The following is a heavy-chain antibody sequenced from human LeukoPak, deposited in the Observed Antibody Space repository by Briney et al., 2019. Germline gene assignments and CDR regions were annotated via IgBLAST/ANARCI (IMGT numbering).Heavy chain of an antibody. CDR3: ARVKGYSYADHDAFDI. Sequence: GGSLRLSCAASGFTFISYGMHWVRQAPGKGLEWVAVIWYDGSNKYHADSVKGRFTISRANSNTTLYLQMNRLRAEDTAVYYCARVKGYSYADHDAFDIWGQGTMVTVSS. CDR1: GFTFISYG. J-gene: IGHJ3*02. D-gene: IGHD5-18*01. CDR2: IWYDGSNK. V-gene: IGHV3-33*01.